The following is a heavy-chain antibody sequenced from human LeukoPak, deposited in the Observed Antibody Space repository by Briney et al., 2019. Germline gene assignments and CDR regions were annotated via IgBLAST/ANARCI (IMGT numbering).Heavy chain of an antibody. D-gene: IGHD1/OR15-1a*01. CDR3: ARQPSGTAAFDI. V-gene: IGHV4-59*08. J-gene: IGHJ3*02. Sequence: KPSETLSLTCAVSGGSITSYYRSWIRQPPGKGLEWIAYIYYSGDTNYNPSFKGRVTISVDTSKNQFSLKLSSVAAADTAIYYCARQPSGTAAFDIWGQGTMVTVSS. CDR2: IYYSGDT. CDR1: GGSITSYY.